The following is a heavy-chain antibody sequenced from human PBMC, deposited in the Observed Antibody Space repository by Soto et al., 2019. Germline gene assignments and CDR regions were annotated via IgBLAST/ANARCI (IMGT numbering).Heavy chain of an antibody. CDR1: GFTFSSYS. Sequence: PGGSLRLSCAASGFTFSSYSMNWVRQAPGKGLEWVSSISSSSSYIYYADSVKGRFTISRDNAKNSLYLQMNSLRAEDTAVYYCARLRYCSSTSCAPRDAFDIWGQATIVTVSS. CDR3: ARLRYCSSTSCAPRDAFDI. D-gene: IGHD2-2*01. J-gene: IGHJ3*02. V-gene: IGHV3-21*01. CDR2: ISSSSSYI.